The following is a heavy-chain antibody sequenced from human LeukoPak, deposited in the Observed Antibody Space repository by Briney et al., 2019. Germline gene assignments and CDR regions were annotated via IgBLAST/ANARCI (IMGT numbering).Heavy chain of an antibody. Sequence: GGSLRLSCAASGFIFYNYAMSWVRQAPGKGLEWVSTVSGSGGSTYYADSVKGRFTVSRDKVNNMVYLQMNSLRDEDTAGYYCAKRIGSCDSISCLYFDHWGQGALVTVSS. J-gene: IGHJ4*02. CDR2: VSGSGGST. D-gene: IGHD2-2*01. V-gene: IGHV3-23*01. CDR3: AKRIGSCDSISCLYFDH. CDR1: GFIFYNYA.